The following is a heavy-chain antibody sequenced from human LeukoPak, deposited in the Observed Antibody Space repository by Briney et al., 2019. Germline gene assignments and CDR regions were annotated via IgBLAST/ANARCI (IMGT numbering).Heavy chain of an antibody. D-gene: IGHD7-27*01. CDR1: GFTFSSYW. Sequence: GGSLRLSCAASGFTFSSYWMCWVRHIPGKGLEWVANIKQDGSETHYVDSVKGRFSISRDNSKNSLFLQMNSLRAEDTAVYYCARFSGLGSNWGRDYWGQGTLVTVSS. V-gene: IGHV3-7*05. J-gene: IGHJ4*02. CDR3: ARFSGLGSNWGRDY. CDR2: IKQDGSET.